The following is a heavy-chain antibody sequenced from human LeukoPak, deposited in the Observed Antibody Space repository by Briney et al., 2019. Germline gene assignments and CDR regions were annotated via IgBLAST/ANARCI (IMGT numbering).Heavy chain of an antibody. V-gene: IGHV3-33*01. D-gene: IGHD2-15*01. CDR2: IWYDGSNK. Sequence: HPGRSLRLSCAASGFTFSSYGMHWVRQAPGKGLEWVAVIWYDGSNKYYADSVKGRFTISRDNSKNTLYLQMNSLRAEDTAVYYCARGPYCSGGSCPTSYFQHRGQGTLVTVSS. CDR3: ARGPYCSGGSCPTSYFQH. CDR1: GFTFSSYG. J-gene: IGHJ1*01.